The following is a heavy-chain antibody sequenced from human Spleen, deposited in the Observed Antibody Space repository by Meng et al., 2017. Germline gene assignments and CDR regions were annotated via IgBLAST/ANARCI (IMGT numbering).Heavy chain of an antibody. V-gene: IGHV4-28*03. Sequence: VLGQAARPAQMIPSYILSSTCASAGYSISSYNHWGWQRQPQGKEREWIRYIYYSGHTNSNPSLDSRATISVDSYHNNLSLKLSSVTAADSAVYYCARGPTTMAHDFDYWGQGTLVTVSS. CDR3: ARGPTTMAHDFDY. D-gene: IGHD4-11*01. CDR2: IYYSGHT. CDR1: GYSISSYNH. J-gene: IGHJ4*02.